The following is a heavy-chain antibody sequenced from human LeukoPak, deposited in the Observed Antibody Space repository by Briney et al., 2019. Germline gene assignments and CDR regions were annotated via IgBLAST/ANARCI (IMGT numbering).Heavy chain of an antibody. V-gene: IGHV4-61*02. Sequence: SETLSPTCTVSGDSISIGSHFWSWIRQPAGEGLEWIGRIYTTGSTNYNPSLKSRVTISVDTSKNQFSLKLSSVTAADTAVYYCAREGSGSHPGYYWGQGTLVTVSS. CDR1: GDSISIGSHF. J-gene: IGHJ4*02. CDR3: AREGSGSHPGYY. D-gene: IGHD1-26*01. CDR2: IYTTGST.